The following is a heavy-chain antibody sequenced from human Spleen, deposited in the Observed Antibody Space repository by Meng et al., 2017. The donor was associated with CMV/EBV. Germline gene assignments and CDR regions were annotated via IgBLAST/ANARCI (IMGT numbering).Heavy chain of an antibody. D-gene: IGHD6-13*01. CDR3: ARGDSSSWPFLGWDFDY. V-gene: IGHV3-30-3*01. J-gene: IGHJ4*02. CDR1: GFTFSDYA. CDR2: ISYDGSNK. Sequence: GGSLRLSCAASGFTFSDYAMHWARQAPGKGLEWVAVISYDGSNKYYADSVKGRFTISRDNSKNTLYLQMNSLRAEDTAVYYCARGDSSSWPFLGWDFDYWGQGTLVTVSS.